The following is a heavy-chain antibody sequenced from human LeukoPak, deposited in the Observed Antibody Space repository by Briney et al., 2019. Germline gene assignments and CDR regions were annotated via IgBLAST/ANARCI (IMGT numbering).Heavy chain of an antibody. V-gene: IGHV1-3*02. J-gene: IGHJ4*02. Sequence: ASVKVSCKASGYTYTSYALHWVRQAPGQSLEWMGWTNGATGNTRFSQDFQGRLTITIDTSASTGYVELSSLRSEDTAVYYCARSPGGNARTWLDYWGQGTLVTVSS. D-gene: IGHD4-23*01. CDR3: ARSPGGNARTWLDY. CDR2: TNGATGNT. CDR1: GYTYTSYA.